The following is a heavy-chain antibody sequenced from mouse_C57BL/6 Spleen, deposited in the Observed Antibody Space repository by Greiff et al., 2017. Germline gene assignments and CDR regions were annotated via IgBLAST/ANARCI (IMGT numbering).Heavy chain of an antibody. V-gene: IGHV1-61*01. CDR1: GYTFTSYW. D-gene: IGHD1-1*01. J-gene: IGHJ4*01. CDR3: ARLGIYYGSSYDAMDY. CDR2: IYPSDSET. Sequence: QVQLKQPGAELVRPGSSVKLSCKASGYTFTSYWMDWVKQRPGQGLEWIGNIYPSDSETHYNQKFKDKATLTVDKSSSTAYMQLSSLTSEDSAVYYCARLGIYYGSSYDAMDYWGQGTSVTVSS.